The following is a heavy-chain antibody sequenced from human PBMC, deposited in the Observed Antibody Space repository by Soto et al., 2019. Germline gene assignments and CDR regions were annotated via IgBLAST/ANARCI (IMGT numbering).Heavy chain of an antibody. CDR2: ISGSGGTT. J-gene: IGHJ4*02. Sequence: EVQLLESGGGLVQPGRSLRLSCAASGFTFSNYAMSWVRQAPEQWLDWVSAISGSGGTTYYADSVKGRFTISRDNSKNTLFLQMNSLRAEDAAVYYCAKFFVETGSNSGWPWSFHYWGQGTLVTVSS. D-gene: IGHD6-25*01. V-gene: IGHV3-23*01. CDR3: AKFFVETGSNSGWPWSFHY. CDR1: GFTFSNYA.